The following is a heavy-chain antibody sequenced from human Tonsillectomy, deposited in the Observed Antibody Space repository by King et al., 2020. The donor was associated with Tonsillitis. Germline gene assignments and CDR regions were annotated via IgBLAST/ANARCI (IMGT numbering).Heavy chain of an antibody. CDR1: GFSFRSYD. D-gene: IGHD6-19*01. Sequence: VQLVESGGGLVQPGGSLRLSCAASGFSFRSYDMHWVRQPAGKGLEWVSVIDSAGKTYYTGAVKGRFTISRENAKNSLYLQMHSLRAGDTAVYYCGRERYSSGWDGDFDWGQGTLVTVSS. CDR2: IDSAGKT. J-gene: IGHJ4*02. V-gene: IGHV3-13*04. CDR3: GRERYSSGWDGDFD.